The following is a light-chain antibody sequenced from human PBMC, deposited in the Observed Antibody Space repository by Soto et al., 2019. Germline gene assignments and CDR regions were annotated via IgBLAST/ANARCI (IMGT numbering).Light chain of an antibody. J-gene: IGLJ1*01. Sequence: QSALTQPASVSGSPGQSITISCTGSVSDVGGYDSVSWYQQHPGRAPKLIIYGVNNRPSGVSNRFSASKSADTASLTISGLQAEDEAKYYCCSYTTSTTYVFGTGTKVTVL. CDR1: VSDVGGYDS. V-gene: IGLV2-14*03. CDR3: CSYTTSTTYV. CDR2: GVN.